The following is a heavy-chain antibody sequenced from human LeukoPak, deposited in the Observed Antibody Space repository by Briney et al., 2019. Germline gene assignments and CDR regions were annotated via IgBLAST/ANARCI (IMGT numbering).Heavy chain of an antibody. CDR1: GFTFSSYS. CDR3: AREYDILTGPPDV. J-gene: IGHJ6*02. D-gene: IGHD3-9*01. Sequence: GGSLRLSCAASGFTFSSYSMNWVRQAPGKGLEWVSYISSSSSTIYYANSVKGRFTISRDNAKNSLYLQMNSLRAEDTAVYYCAREYDILTGPPDVWGQGTTVTVSS. CDR2: ISSSSSTI. V-gene: IGHV3-48*04.